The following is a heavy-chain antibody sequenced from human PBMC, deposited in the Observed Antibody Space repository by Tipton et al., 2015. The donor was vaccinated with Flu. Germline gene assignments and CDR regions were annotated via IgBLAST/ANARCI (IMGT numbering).Heavy chain of an antibody. CDR2: INPESGGT. D-gene: IGHD2-2*01. Sequence: QLVQSGAEVMKPGASLKVSCKASGYTFTDYYIHWVRQAPGQGLEWMGWINPESGGTKSARKFQGRVTMTGDTSISTAYLEVSRPTSDDTAVYYCAREFVVPSAIGDHSYYYGMDVWGQGTTVTVSS. V-gene: IGHV1-2*02. J-gene: IGHJ6*02. CDR1: GYTFTDYY. CDR3: AREFVVPSAIGDHSYYYGMDV.